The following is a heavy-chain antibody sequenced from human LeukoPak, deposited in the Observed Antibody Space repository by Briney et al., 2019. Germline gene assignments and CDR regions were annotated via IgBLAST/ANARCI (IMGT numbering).Heavy chain of an antibody. CDR1: GFAFSSYA. CDR3: AKGSGYYLTYSYMDV. CDR2: ISGSGGST. D-gene: IGHD3-22*01. Sequence: GGSLRLSCAASGFAFSSYAMSWVRQAPGKGLEWVSAISGSGGSTYYADSVKGRFTISRDNSKNTLYLQMNSLRAEDTAVYYCAKGSGYYLTYSYMDVWGKGTTVTVSS. V-gene: IGHV3-23*01. J-gene: IGHJ6*03.